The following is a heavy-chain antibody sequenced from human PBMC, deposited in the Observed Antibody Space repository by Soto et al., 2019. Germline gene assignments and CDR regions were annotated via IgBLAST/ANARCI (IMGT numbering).Heavy chain of an antibody. Sequence: PSETLSLTCTVSGGSISSYYWSWIRQPPGKGLEWIGYVHDSWGSHYNPSLKSRVAISLDTSKSQFSLKLTYVTAADTAMYYCARPKTIGAAAGKGWFDPWGQGTLVTVSS. CDR2: VHDSWGS. CDR3: ARPKTIGAAAGKGWFDP. V-gene: IGHV4-59*08. CDR1: GGSISSYY. D-gene: IGHD6-13*01. J-gene: IGHJ5*02.